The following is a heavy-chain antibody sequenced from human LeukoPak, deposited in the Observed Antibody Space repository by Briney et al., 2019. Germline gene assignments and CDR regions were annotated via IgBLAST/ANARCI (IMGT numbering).Heavy chain of an antibody. D-gene: IGHD3-10*01. CDR2: IYYSGST. CDR3: ASSSGSYEEQDDAFDI. Sequence: PSETLSLTCTVSGGSVSSGSYYWRWIRQPPGKGLEWIGYIYYSGSTNYNPSLKSRVTISVDTSKNQFSLKLRSVTAADTAVYYCASSSGSYEEQDDAFDIWGQGTMVTVSS. V-gene: IGHV4-61*01. J-gene: IGHJ3*02. CDR1: GGSVSSGSYY.